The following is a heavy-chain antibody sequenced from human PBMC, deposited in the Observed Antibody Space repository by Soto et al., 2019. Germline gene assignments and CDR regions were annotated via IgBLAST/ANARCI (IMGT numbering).Heavy chain of an antibody. CDR1: GFTVTNAW. CDR3: ATERANYYDSSGFLHDYYFDY. V-gene: IGHV3-15*01. CDR2: IKSKSDGGAT. J-gene: IGHJ4*02. Sequence: SGGSLRLSCAASGFTVTNAWMSWVRQAPGKGLEWVGRIKSKSDGGATDYAAPVEDRFTISRDESKNTLYLQMNSLKTEDTAVYYCATERANYYDSSGFLHDYYFDYWGQGSRVTVSS. D-gene: IGHD3-22*01.